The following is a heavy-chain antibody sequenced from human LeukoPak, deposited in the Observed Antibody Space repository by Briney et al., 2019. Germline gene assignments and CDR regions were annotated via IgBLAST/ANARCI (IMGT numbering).Heavy chain of an antibody. D-gene: IGHD3-22*01. CDR2: INHSGST. CDR1: GGSFSGYY. Sequence: SETLSLTCAVYGGSFSGYYWSWIRQPPGKGLEWLGEINHSGSTNYNPSLKSRVTISVDTSKNQFSLKLSSVTAADTAVYYCARGKKYYYDSSGYYYYFDYWGQGALVTVSS. V-gene: IGHV4-34*01. J-gene: IGHJ4*02. CDR3: ARGKKYYYDSSGYYYYFDY.